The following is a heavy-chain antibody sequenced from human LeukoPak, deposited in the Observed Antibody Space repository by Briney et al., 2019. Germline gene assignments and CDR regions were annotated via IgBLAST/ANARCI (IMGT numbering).Heavy chain of an antibody. Sequence: ASVTVSCKASGYTFANYDVYWVRQAAGQGLECMGWMNPNSGNTGYAQKFQGRVAITRNTSINTAYMELSSLRSEDRAVYYCTRAPSRHTSGWASADYWGQGTLVTVSS. V-gene: IGHV1-8*01. CDR1: GYTFANYD. J-gene: IGHJ4*02. CDR2: MNPNSGNT. CDR3: TRAPSRHTSGWASADY. D-gene: IGHD6-19*01.